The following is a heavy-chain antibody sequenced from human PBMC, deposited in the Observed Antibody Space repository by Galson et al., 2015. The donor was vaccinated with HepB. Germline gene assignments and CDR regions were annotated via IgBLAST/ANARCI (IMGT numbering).Heavy chain of an antibody. V-gene: IGHV3-11*01. D-gene: IGHD1-26*01. J-gene: IGHJ6*02. CDR1: RFTFSEYH. CDR3: ARGGYGLDV. Sequence: SLRLSCAASRFTFSEYHMTWIRQAPGKGLEWVSYISGSGFTIYYVDSVKGRFTISSDNAKNSLYLQMNSLRAADTAVYYCARGGYGLDVWGQGTTVTVSS. CDR2: ISGSGFTI.